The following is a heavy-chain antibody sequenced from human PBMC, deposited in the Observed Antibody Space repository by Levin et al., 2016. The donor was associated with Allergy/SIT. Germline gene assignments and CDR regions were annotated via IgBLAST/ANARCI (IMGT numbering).Heavy chain of an antibody. CDR3: ARKRSYDILTGYSDYYYYGMDV. J-gene: IGHJ6*02. CDR2: ISAYNGNT. D-gene: IGHD3-9*01. V-gene: IGHV1-18*01. Sequence: WVRQAPGQGLEWMGWISAYNGNTNYAQKLQGRVTMTTDTSTSTAYMELRSLRSDDTAVYYCARKRSYDILTGYSDYYYYGMDVWGQGTTVTVSS.